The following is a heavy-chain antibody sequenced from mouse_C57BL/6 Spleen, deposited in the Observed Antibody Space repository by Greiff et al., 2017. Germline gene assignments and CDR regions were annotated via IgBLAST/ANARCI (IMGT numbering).Heavy chain of an antibody. V-gene: IGHV1-72*01. J-gene: IGHJ2*01. D-gene: IGHD2-4*01. Sequence: KESCKASGYTFTSYWMHWVKQRPGRGLEWIGRIDPNSGGTKYNEKFKSKATLTVDKPSSTAYMQLSSLTSEDSAVYYCAREGLRQEYYFDYWGQGTTLTVSS. CDR1: GYTFTSYW. CDR2: IDPNSGGT. CDR3: AREGLRQEYYFDY.